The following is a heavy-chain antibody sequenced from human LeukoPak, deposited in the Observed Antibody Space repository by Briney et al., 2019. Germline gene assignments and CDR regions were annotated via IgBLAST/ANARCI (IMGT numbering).Heavy chain of an antibody. Sequence: PSETLSLTCAVYGGSFSGYYWSWIRQPPGKGLEWIGEINHSGSTNYNPSLKCRVTISVDTSKNQFSLKLSSVTAADTAVYYCHSGSYYLDYWGQGTLVTVSS. J-gene: IGHJ4*02. D-gene: IGHD1-26*01. CDR1: GGSFSGYY. CDR2: INHSGST. CDR3: HSGSYYLDY. V-gene: IGHV4-34*01.